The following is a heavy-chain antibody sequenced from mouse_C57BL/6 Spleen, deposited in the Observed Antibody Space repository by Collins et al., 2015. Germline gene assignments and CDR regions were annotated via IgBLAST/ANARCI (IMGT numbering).Heavy chain of an antibody. D-gene: IGHD1-1*02. CDR2: IRLKSDNYAT. J-gene: IGHJ2*01. CDR1: GFTFSSYW. V-gene: IGHV6-6*02. CDR3: TSGNFDY. Sequence: EVKLEESGGGLVQPGGSMKLSCVASGFTFSSYWMSWVRQSPEKGLEWVAEIRLKSDNYATHYAESVKGKFTISRDDSKSRLYLQMNSLRAEDTGIYYCTSGNFDYWGQGTTLTVSS.